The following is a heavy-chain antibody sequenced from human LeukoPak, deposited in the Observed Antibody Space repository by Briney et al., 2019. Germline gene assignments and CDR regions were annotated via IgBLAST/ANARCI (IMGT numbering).Heavy chain of an antibody. CDR3: VKGSDYDILTGYYYLDY. J-gene: IGHJ4*02. CDR2: ISSNGGST. Sequence: GGSLRLSCSASGFTFSSYAMHWVRQAPGKGLEYVSAISSNGGSTYYADSVKGRFTISRDNSKNTLYLQMSSLRAEDTAVYYCVKGSDYDILTGYYYLDYWGQGTLVTVSS. V-gene: IGHV3-64D*09. D-gene: IGHD3-9*01. CDR1: GFTFSSYA.